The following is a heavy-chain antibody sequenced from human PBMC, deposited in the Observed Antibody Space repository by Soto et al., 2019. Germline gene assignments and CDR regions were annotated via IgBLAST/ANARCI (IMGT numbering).Heavy chain of an antibody. D-gene: IGHD3-3*01. CDR3: ARGRLTYYDFWSGYWPYYYYGMDV. CDR1: GGSFSGYY. V-gene: IGHV4-34*01. CDR2: INHSGST. J-gene: IGHJ6*02. Sequence: QVQLQQWGAGLLKPSETLSLTCAVYGGSFSGYYWSWIRQPPGKGLEWIGEINHSGSTNYNPSLKSRVNISVDTSKNQFSLKLSSVTAADTAVYYCARGRLTYYDFWSGYWPYYYYGMDVWGQGTTVTVSS.